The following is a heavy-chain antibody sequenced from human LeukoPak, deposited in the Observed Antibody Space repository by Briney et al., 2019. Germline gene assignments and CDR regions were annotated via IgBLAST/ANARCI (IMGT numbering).Heavy chain of an antibody. Sequence: GGSLRLSCAASGFTFSSYSMNWVRQAPGKGLEWVSSISSSSSYIYYADSVKGRFTISRDNAKNSLYLQMNSLRAEDTAVYYCARGGGFCSSTGCYDGYWGQGTLVTVSS. CDR1: GFTFSSYS. CDR2: ISSSSSYI. J-gene: IGHJ4*02. CDR3: ARGGGFCSSTGCYDGY. D-gene: IGHD2-2*01. V-gene: IGHV3-21*01.